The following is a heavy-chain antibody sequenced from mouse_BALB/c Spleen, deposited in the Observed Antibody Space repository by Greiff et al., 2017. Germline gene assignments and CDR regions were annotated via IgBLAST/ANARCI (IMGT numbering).Heavy chain of an antibody. CDR1: GFTSSSYT. Sequence: EVQGVESGGGLVQPGGSLKLSCAASGFTSSSYTMSWVRQTPEKRLEWVAYISNGGGSTYYPDTVKGRFTISRDNAKNTLYLQMSSLKSEDTAMYYCARQGEATVVVPPAWFAYWGQGTLVTVSA. D-gene: IGHD1-1*01. V-gene: IGHV5-12-2*01. CDR2: ISNGGGST. J-gene: IGHJ3*01. CDR3: ARQGEATVVVPPAWFAY.